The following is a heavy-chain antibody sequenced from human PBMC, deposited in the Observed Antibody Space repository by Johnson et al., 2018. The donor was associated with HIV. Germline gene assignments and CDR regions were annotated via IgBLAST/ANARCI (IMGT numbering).Heavy chain of an antibody. CDR1: GFTFSSYG. Sequence: VQLVESGGGVVQPGRSLRLSCAASGFTFSSYGMHWVRQAPVKGLEYVSAISGSGGSTYYADSVKGRFTISRDNSKNTLYLQMNSLRAEDTAVYYWAKDLIADAFDIWGQGTMVTVSS. D-gene: IGHD3-16*01. V-gene: IGHV3-23*04. CDR2: ISGSGGST. J-gene: IGHJ3*02. CDR3: AKDLIADAFDI.